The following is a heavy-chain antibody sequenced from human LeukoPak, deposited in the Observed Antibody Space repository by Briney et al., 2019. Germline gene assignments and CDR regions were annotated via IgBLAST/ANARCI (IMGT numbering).Heavy chain of an antibody. CDR3: ARRYCSGGSCPNWFDP. CDR1: GVSMSSYY. J-gene: IGHJ5*02. V-gene: IGHV4-59*01. CDR2: ISYSGNT. D-gene: IGHD2-15*01. Sequence: PSETLSLTCTVSGVSMSSYYWTWIRQPPGKELEWIGYISYSGNTNYNPSLKSRVTISIDTSKNQFSLNLNSVTAADTAVYYCARRYCSGGSCPNWFDPWGQGTLVTVSS.